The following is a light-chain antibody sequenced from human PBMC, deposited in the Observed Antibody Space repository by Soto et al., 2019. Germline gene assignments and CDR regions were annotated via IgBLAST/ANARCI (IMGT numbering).Light chain of an antibody. Sequence: EVVLTQSPATLSLSPGERATLSCGASQTLSNSYLAWYQQQPGLAPRLLIYDTSRRANGIPDRFSGSGSGTDFTLTISRLEPEDFAVYYCQHYGSSRGTFGQGTKVEIK. CDR1: QTLSNSY. CDR2: DTS. J-gene: IGKJ1*01. V-gene: IGKV3D-20*01. CDR3: QHYGSSRGT.